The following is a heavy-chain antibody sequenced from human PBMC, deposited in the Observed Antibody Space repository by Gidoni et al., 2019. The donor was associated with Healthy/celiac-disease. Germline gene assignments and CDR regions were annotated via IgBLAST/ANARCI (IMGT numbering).Heavy chain of an antibody. D-gene: IGHD3-3*01. CDR3: ARGRRGFWSGYYPRTDNWFDP. CDR2: INHSGST. V-gene: IGHV4-34*01. J-gene: IGHJ5*02. CDR1: GGSFSGYY. Sequence: SETLSLTCAVYGGSFSGYYWSWIRQPPGKGLEWIGEINHSGSTNYNPSLKSRVTISVDTSKNQFSLKLSSVTAADTAVYYCARGRRGFWSGYYPRTDNWFDPWGQGTLVTVSS.